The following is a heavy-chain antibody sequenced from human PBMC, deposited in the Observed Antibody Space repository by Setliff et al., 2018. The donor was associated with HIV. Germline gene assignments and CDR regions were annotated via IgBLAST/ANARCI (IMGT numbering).Heavy chain of an antibody. CDR2: IYFSGTT. V-gene: IGHV4-59*12. D-gene: IGHD5-12*01. Sequence: SETLSLTCTVSGDPIRYYYWSWIRQSPGKGLEWIGYIYFSGTTNYNPSLKSRVTISVDTSKNQFSLKVNSLTAADTAIYYCAGGGRYDVADSSFDFWGQGTLVTVSS. CDR3: AGGGRYDVADSSFDF. CDR1: GDPIRYYY. J-gene: IGHJ4*02.